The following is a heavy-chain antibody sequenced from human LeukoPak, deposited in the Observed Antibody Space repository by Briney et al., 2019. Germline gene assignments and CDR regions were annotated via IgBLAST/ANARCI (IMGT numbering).Heavy chain of an antibody. CDR3: ASSDYGDYVFNY. Sequence: ASVKVSCKASGYTFTGYYMHWGRQAPGQGLEWMGWINPNSGGTNYAQKFQGRVTMTRDTSISPAYMELSRLRSDDTAVYYCASSDYGDYVFNYWGQGTLVTVSS. V-gene: IGHV1-2*02. CDR2: INPNSGGT. J-gene: IGHJ4*02. D-gene: IGHD4-17*01. CDR1: GYTFTGYY.